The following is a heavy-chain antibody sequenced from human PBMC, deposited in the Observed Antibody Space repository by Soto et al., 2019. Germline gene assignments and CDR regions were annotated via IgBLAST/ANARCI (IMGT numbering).Heavy chain of an antibody. CDR3: ARGIEGWYQGRYYYGMDV. CDR1: GGSISSYE. D-gene: IGHD6-19*01. CDR2: IYYSGST. J-gene: IGHJ6*02. Sequence: SDSLAITCTACGGSISSYEWGWIRQPPGKGLEWIGYIYYSGSTNYNPSLKSRVTISVDTSKNQFSLKLSSVTAADTAVYYCARGIEGWYQGRYYYGMDVWGQGTTVTVSS. V-gene: IGHV4-59*07.